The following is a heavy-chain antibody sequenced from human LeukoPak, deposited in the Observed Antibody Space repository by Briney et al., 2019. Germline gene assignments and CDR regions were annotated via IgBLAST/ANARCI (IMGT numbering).Heavy chain of an antibody. CDR2: ISYDGSNK. Sequence: PWRSLRLSCAASGFTFSSYGMHWVRQAPGKGLEWVAVISYDGSNKYYADSVKGRFTISRDNSKNTLYLQMNSLRAEDTAVYYCARVSSGWPYFDYWGQGTLVTVSS. J-gene: IGHJ4*02. V-gene: IGHV3-30*03. CDR1: GFTFSSYG. CDR3: ARVSSGWPYFDY. D-gene: IGHD6-19*01.